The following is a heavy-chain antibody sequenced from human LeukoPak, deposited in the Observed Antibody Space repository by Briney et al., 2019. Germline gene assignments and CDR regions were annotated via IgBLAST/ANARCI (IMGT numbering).Heavy chain of an antibody. J-gene: IGHJ3*02. Sequence: ASVKVSCKASGYTFTGYYMHWVRQAPGQGLEWMGWINPKRGDTNYAQKLQGRVTMTTDTSTSTAYMELRSLRSDDTAVYYCARGYDSSGYYPDAFDIWGQGTMVTVSS. V-gene: IGHV1-2*02. D-gene: IGHD3-22*01. CDR3: ARGYDSSGYYPDAFDI. CDR2: INPKRGDT. CDR1: GYTFTGYY.